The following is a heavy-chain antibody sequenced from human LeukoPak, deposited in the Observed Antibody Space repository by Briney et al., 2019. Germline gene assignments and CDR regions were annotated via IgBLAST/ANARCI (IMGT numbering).Heavy chain of an antibody. CDR1: GLTLNTYW. J-gene: IGHJ3*01. D-gene: IGHD3-10*01. CDR2: INSDESST. CDR3: ARGAYVLDL. Sequence: GGSLRLSCAASGLTLNTYWIHGVGQAPGKGLVWVSRINSDESSTSYVDSVKGRFTISRDNAKNILYLQMNSLRAEDTAVYFCARGAYVLDLWGQGTMVTVSS. V-gene: IGHV3-74*01.